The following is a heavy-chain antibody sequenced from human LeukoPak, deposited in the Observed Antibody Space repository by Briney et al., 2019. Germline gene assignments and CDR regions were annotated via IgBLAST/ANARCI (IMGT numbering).Heavy chain of an antibody. Sequence: PSXTLSLTCTVSGGSTSTYYWSWIRQPAGKGLEWIGRIYTSGNTNYNPSLKSRVTMSVDTSKNQFSLKLSSVTAADTAVYYCARLAGTDAFDVWGQGTMVTVSS. CDR1: GGSTSTYY. D-gene: IGHD6-19*01. V-gene: IGHV4-4*07. CDR3: ARLAGTDAFDV. CDR2: IYTSGNT. J-gene: IGHJ3*01.